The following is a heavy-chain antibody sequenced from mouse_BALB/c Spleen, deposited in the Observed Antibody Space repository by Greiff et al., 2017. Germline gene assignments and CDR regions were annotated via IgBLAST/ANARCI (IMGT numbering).Heavy chain of an antibody. D-gene: IGHD1-1*01. J-gene: IGHJ4*01. CDR1: GFNIKDTY. CDR3: AVLLLRYAMDY. Sequence: EVQLHQSGAELVKPGASVKLSCTASGFNIKDTYMHWVKQRPEQGLEWIGRIDPANGNTKYDPKFQGKATITADTSSNTAYLQLSSLTSEDTAVYYCAVLLLRYAMDYWGQGTSVTVSS. V-gene: IGHV14-3*02. CDR2: IDPANGNT.